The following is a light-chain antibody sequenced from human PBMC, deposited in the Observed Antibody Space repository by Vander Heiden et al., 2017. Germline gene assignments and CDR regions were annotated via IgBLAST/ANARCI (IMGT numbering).Light chain of an antibody. Sequence: EIVMTQSPVTLSVSPGERATLSCRASQSVSSNLAWYQQKPGQAPRLLIYGASTRATGIPARFSGSGSGTEFTLTISSLQSEDFAVYYCQPYNNWPYTFGQGTKLEIK. CDR1: QSVSSN. CDR2: GAS. CDR3: QPYNNWPYT. J-gene: IGKJ2*01. V-gene: IGKV3-15*01.